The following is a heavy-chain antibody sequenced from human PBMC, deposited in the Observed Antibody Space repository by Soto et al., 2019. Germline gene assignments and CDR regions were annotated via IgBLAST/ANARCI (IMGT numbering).Heavy chain of an antibody. V-gene: IGHV1-24*01. Sequence: ASVKVSCKVSGYTLTELSMHWVRQAPGKGLEWMGGFDPEDGETIYAQKFQGRVTMTEDTSTDTAYMELSSLRSEDTAVYYCARVLAPRDFWSGYYYYMDVWGKGTTVTVSS. CDR1: GYTLTELS. D-gene: IGHD3-3*01. J-gene: IGHJ6*03. CDR3: ARVLAPRDFWSGYYYYMDV. CDR2: FDPEDGET.